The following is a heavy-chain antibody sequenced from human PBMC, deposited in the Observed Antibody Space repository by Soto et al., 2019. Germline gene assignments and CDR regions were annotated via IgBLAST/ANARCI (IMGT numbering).Heavy chain of an antibody. CDR3: ARSIAVAGTRDYYYYGMDV. CDR2: INAGNGNT. J-gene: IGHJ6*02. CDR1: GYTFTSYA. V-gene: IGHV1-3*01. Sequence: QVQLVQSGAEVKKPGASVKVSCKASGYTFTSYAMHWVRQAPGQRREWMGWINAGNGNTKYSQKFQGRVTITRDTSASTAYMELSSLRSEDTAVYYCARSIAVAGTRDYYYYGMDVWGQGTTVTVSS. D-gene: IGHD6-19*01.